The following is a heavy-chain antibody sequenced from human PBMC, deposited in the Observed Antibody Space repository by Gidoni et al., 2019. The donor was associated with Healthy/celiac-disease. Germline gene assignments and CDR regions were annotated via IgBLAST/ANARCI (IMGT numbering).Heavy chain of an antibody. D-gene: IGHD3-22*01. V-gene: IGHV4-61*02. CDR1: GGSISSGSYY. J-gene: IGHJ4*02. Sequence: QVQLQESGPGLVKPSQTLSLTCTVSGGSISSGSYYWSWIRQPAGKGLEWIGRIYTSGSTNYNPSLKSRVTISVDTSKNQFSLKLSSVTAADTAVYYCARERGVDYYDSSGYYYGPVDYWGQGTLVTVSS. CDR2: IYTSGST. CDR3: ARERGVDYYDSSGYYYGPVDY.